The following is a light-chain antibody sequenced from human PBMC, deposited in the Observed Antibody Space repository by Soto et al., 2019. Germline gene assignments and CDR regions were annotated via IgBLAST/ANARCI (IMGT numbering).Light chain of an antibody. V-gene: IGKV3-20*01. CDR2: AAS. Sequence: IVLTQSPGTLSLSPGERATLSCRASQSVGSNFLAWYQQKRGQAPRILIYAASNRASGIPDRFCGSGSGADFSLTISKLQPEDFAVYYCQQNGSPPWAFGPGTRVEI. CDR1: QSVGSNF. J-gene: IGKJ1*01. CDR3: QQNGSPPWA.